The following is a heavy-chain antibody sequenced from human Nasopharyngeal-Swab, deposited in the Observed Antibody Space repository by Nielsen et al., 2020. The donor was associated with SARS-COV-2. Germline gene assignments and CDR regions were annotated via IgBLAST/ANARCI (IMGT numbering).Heavy chain of an antibody. J-gene: IGHJ4*02. D-gene: IGHD5-24*01. CDR3: ARDVGPVVMATMKD. Sequence: GGSLRLSCAASGFTFRSYAMHWVRQAPGKGLEWVAVISYDGSNKYYADSVKGRFTISSDNSKNTLYLQMNSLRAEDTAVYYCARDVGPVVMATMKDWGQGTLVTVSS. V-gene: IGHV3-30-3*01. CDR2: ISYDGSNK. CDR1: GFTFRSYA.